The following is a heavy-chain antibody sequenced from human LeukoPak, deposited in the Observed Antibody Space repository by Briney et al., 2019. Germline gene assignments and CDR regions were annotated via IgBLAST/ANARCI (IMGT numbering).Heavy chain of an antibody. Sequence: GGSLRLSCAASGFTFSSYAMSWVRQAPGKGLEWVSAISGSGGSTYYADSVQGRFTISRDNSKNTLYLQMNSLRAEDTAVYYCAKGAYDFWSGYKYNWFDPWGQGTLVTVSS. CDR2: ISGSGGST. J-gene: IGHJ5*02. D-gene: IGHD3/OR15-3a*01. CDR3: AKGAYDFWSGYKYNWFDP. CDR1: GFTFSSYA. V-gene: IGHV3-23*01.